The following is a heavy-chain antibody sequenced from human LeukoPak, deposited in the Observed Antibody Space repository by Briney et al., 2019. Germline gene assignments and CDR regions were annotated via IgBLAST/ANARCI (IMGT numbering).Heavy chain of an antibody. J-gene: IGHJ6*02. V-gene: IGHV4-4*07. CDR1: GGSISSYY. CDR2: IYTSGST. D-gene: IGHD3-9*01. Sequence: PSETLPLTCTVSGGSISSYYWSWIRQPAGKGLWWIARIYTSGSTNYNPSLKSRVTMSVDTSKNQFSLKLSSVTAADTAVYYCARSDDILMWTGYYYGMDVWGQGTTVTVSS. CDR3: ARSDDILMWTGYYYGMDV.